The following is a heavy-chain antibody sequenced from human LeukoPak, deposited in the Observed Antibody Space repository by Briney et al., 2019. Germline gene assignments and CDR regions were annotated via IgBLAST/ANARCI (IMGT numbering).Heavy chain of an antibody. CDR1: GGSISSYY. D-gene: IGHD2-2*01. J-gene: IGHJ3*02. Sequence: SETLSLTCTVSGGSISSYYWSWIRQPPGKGLKWIGYIYYSGSTNYNPSLKSRVTISVDTSKNQFSLKLSSVTAADTAVYYCARAIGYCSSTSCYGDAFDTWGQGTMVTVSS. CDR2: IYYSGST. CDR3: ARAIGYCSSTSCYGDAFDT. V-gene: IGHV4-59*01.